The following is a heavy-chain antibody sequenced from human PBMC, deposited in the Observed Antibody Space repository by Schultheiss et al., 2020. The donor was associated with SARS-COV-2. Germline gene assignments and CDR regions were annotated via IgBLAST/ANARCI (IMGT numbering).Heavy chain of an antibody. Sequence: GSLRLSCSVSGGSINSYYWSWIRQPPGKGLEWIGYIYYSGYTNYNPSLKNRVTISLDRSRNQFSLKVNSVTAADTAVYYCARYCSGGSCNVGLDSWGQGTLVTVSS. CDR3: ARYCSGGSCNVGLDS. J-gene: IGHJ4*02. D-gene: IGHD2-15*01. V-gene: IGHV4-59*01. CDR1: GGSINSYY. CDR2: IYYSGYT.